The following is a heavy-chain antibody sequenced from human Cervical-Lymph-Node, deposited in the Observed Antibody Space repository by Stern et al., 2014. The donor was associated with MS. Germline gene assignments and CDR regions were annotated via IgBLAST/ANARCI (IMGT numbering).Heavy chain of an antibody. J-gene: IGHJ4*02. CDR3: ARSAVGAHPLDY. CDR2: VNPNGGRK. Sequence: VQLVQSGAEVKEPGASVKVSCRASGYTFTSSYMHWVRQAPGQGLEWMGIVNPNGGRKRYAQQFQGRVTMTTDTSTTKVYMELSGLRSEDTAVYYCARSAVGAHPLDYWGQGTVVIVSS. CDR1: GYTFTSSY. D-gene: IGHD1-26*01. V-gene: IGHV1-46*01.